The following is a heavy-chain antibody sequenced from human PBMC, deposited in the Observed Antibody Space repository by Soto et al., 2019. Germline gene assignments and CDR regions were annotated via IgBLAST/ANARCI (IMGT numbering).Heavy chain of an antibody. J-gene: IGHJ6*02. CDR3: ARDKDRRQLGGNYYYAVDV. Sequence: QVQLVQSGAEVKKPGSSVKVSCKASGGTFSNSAISWVRQAPGQGLEWMGGIIPIFRTPDYAQKFQGRVTITADESTSTAYMELSSLRSEDTAVYYCARDKDRRQLGGNYYYAVDVWGPGTTVTVSS. V-gene: IGHV1-69*12. CDR1: GGTFSNSA. D-gene: IGHD3-3*02. CDR2: IIPIFRTP.